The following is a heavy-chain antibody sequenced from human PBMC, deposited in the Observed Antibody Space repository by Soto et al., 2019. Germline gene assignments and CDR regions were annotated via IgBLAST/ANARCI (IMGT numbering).Heavy chain of an antibody. D-gene: IGHD2-15*01. V-gene: IGHV4-4*02. Sequence: QVQLQESGPGLVKPSGTLSLTCAVSSDTISSSNWLTWVRQPPGKGLVWIGEINQRGSPNYNPSLRSRVTISVDQSKSQFFLKLSSVTAAATAIYYCAGLGMVAAHREFDPWGQGTLVTVSS. J-gene: IGHJ5*02. CDR1: SDTISSSNW. CDR3: AGLGMVAAHREFDP. CDR2: INQRGSP.